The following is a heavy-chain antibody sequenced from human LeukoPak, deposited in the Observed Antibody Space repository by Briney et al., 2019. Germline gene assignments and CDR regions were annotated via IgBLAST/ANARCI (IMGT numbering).Heavy chain of an antibody. Sequence: KPSETLSLTCAVYGGSFSGHYWSWIRQPPGKGLEWIGEINHSGSTDYNPFLKSRVTISVDTSKNQFSLKVGSVTAADTAVYYCARVIEGYYDSSAQYGGYFDYWGQGTLVTVSS. CDR3: ARVIEGYYDSSAQYGGYFDY. J-gene: IGHJ4*02. V-gene: IGHV4-34*01. D-gene: IGHD3-22*01. CDR2: INHSGST. CDR1: GGSFSGHY.